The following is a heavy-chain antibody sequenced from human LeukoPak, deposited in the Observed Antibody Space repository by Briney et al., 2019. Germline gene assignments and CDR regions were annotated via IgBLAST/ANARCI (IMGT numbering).Heavy chain of an antibody. J-gene: IGHJ4*02. CDR1: GFTFSSYA. D-gene: IGHD7-27*01. V-gene: IGHV3-30*02. Sequence: PGGSLRLSCAASGFTFSSYAMHWVRQAPGKGLEWVTFIRYDGSNKYYADSVKGRFTISRDNSKNTLYLQMNSLRAEDTAVYYCARGPHWDPHFDYWGQGTLVTVSS. CDR2: IRYDGSNK. CDR3: ARGPHWDPHFDY.